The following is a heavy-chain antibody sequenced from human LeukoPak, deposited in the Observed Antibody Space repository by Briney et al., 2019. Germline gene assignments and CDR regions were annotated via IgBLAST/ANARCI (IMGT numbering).Heavy chain of an antibody. CDR3: ARGPPPKRITIFGVVIPDSYYYYYYMDV. CDR1: GFSFSSYW. Sequence: GSLRLSCTDSGFSFSSYWMGWVRQAPGKGLEWIGEINHSGSTNYNPSLKSRVTISVDTSKNQFSLKLSSVTAADTAVYYCARGPPPKRITIFGVVIPDSYYYYYYMDVWGKGTTVTVSS. J-gene: IGHJ6*03. D-gene: IGHD3-3*01. V-gene: IGHV4-34*01. CDR2: INHSGST.